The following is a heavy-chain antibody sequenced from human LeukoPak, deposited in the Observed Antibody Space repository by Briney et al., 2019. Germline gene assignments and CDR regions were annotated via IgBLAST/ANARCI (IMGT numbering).Heavy chain of an antibody. CDR2: TYYRSKWYN. CDR1: GDSVSSNSAA. Sequence: SQTLSLTCAISGDSVSSNSAAWNWIRQSPSRGLEWLGRTYYRSKWYNDYAVSVKSRITINPDTSKNQLSLQLNSVTPEDTAVYYCARGMVRHPGVWYYYMDVWGKGTTVTISS. J-gene: IGHJ6*03. CDR3: ARGMVRHPGVWYYYMDV. D-gene: IGHD3-10*01. V-gene: IGHV6-1*01.